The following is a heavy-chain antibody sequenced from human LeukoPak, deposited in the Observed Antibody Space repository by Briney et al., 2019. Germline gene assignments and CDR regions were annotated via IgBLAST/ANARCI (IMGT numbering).Heavy chain of an antibody. Sequence: RPGGSLRLSCAASGFTFDDYGMSWVRQAPGKGLEWVSGVNWNGGSTGYADSVKGRFTISRDNAKNSLYLQMNSLRAEDTALYYCARDSKQYSSNDYMDVWGKGTTVTVSS. CDR3: ARDSKQYSSNDYMDV. CDR2: VNWNGGST. V-gene: IGHV3-20*04. J-gene: IGHJ6*03. CDR1: GFTFDDYG. D-gene: IGHD6-13*01.